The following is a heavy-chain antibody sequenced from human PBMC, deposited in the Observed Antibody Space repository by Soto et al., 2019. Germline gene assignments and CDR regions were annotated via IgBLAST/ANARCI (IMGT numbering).Heavy chain of an antibody. V-gene: IGHV3-11*01. Sequence: GGSLRLSCAASGFTFSDYYMSWIRQAPGKGLEWVSYTSSSGSTIYYADSVKGRFTISRDNAKNSLYLQMNSLRAEDTAVYYCARVYYDFWSGPPPSGYYYMDVWGKGTKVTVSS. CDR2: TSSSGSTI. D-gene: IGHD3-3*01. CDR3: ARVYYDFWSGPPPSGYYYMDV. CDR1: GFTFSDYY. J-gene: IGHJ6*03.